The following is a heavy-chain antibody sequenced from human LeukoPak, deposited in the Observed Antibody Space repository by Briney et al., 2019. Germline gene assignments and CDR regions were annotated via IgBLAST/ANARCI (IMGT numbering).Heavy chain of an antibody. CDR1: GGSISSGGYY. D-gene: IGHD2-15*01. J-gene: IGHJ4*02. V-gene: IGHV4-31*03. Sequence: PSETLSLTCTVSGGSISSGGYYWSWIRQHPGKGLEWIGYIYYSGSTYYNPSLKSRVSISVDTSKNQFSLKLSSVTAADTAVYYCARGPRRPSLDCSGGSCYGWGQGTLVTVSS. CDR2: IYYSGST. CDR3: ARGPRRPSLDCSGGSCYG.